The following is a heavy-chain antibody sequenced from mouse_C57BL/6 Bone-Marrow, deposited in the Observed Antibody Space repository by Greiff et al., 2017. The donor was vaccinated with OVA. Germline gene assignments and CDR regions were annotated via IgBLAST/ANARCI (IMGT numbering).Heavy chain of an antibody. J-gene: IGHJ2*01. V-gene: IGHV1-50*01. CDR3: ARHGGY. Sequence: QVQLQQPGAELVKPGASVKLSCKASGYTFTSYWMQWVKQRPGQGLEWIGAIDPSDSYTNYNQKFKGKATLTVDTSSSTAYMQLSSLTSEGSAVYYCARHGGYWGQGTTLTVSS. CDR1: GYTFTSYW. CDR2: IDPSDSYT.